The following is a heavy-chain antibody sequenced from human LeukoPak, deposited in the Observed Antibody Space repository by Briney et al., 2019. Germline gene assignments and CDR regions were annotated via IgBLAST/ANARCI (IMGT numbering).Heavy chain of an antibody. D-gene: IGHD1-1*01. V-gene: IGHV3-30*02. CDR1: GFTFSSYG. J-gene: IGHJ4*02. CDR2: IRYDGSNK. CDR3: AKDRDWNDPPFTFDY. Sequence: GGSLRLSCAASGFTFSSYGMHWVRQAPGKGLEWVAFIRYDGSNKYYADSVKGRFTISRGNSKNTLYLQMNSLRAEDTAVYYCAKDRDWNDPPFTFDYWGQGTLVTVSS.